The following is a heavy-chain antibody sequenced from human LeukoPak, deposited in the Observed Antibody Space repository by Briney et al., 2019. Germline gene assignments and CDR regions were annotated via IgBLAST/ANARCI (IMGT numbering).Heavy chain of an antibody. CDR2: ISYDGSNK. J-gene: IGHJ6*02. V-gene: IGHV3-30*18. Sequence: GGSLRLSCAASGFTFSSYGMHWVRQAPGKGLEWVAVISYDGSNKYYADSVKGRFTISRDNSKNTLYLQMNSLRAEDTAVYYCAKDLWFGEPNYGMGVWGQGTTVTVSS. CDR1: GFTFSSYG. D-gene: IGHD3-10*01. CDR3: AKDLWFGEPNYGMGV.